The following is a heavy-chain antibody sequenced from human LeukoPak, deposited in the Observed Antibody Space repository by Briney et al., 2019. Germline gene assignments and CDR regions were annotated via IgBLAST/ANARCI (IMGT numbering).Heavy chain of an antibody. CDR3: ARLNPGGNYFGY. CDR1: GGSISSYY. J-gene: IGHJ4*02. V-gene: IGHV4-59*08. D-gene: IGHD1-14*01. Sequence: SETLSLTCTVSGGSISSYYWSWIRQPPGKGLEWIGYIYYSGSTNYNPSLKSRVTISVDTSKNQFSLKLSSVTAADTAVYYCARLNPGGNYFGYWGQGTLVTVSS. CDR2: IYYSGST.